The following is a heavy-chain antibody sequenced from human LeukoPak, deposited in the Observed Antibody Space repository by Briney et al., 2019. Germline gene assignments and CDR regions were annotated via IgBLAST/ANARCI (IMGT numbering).Heavy chain of an antibody. J-gene: IGHJ6*03. CDR1: GFTFSSYG. CDR3: ARVRYYDFWSGYPIGYYYMDV. Sequence: GGSLRLSCAASGFTFSSYGMHWVRQAPGKGLEWVAFIRYDGSNKYYADSVKGRFTISRDNAKNSLYLQMNSLRAEDTAVYYCARVRYYDFWSGYPIGYYYMDVWGKGTTVTVSS. V-gene: IGHV3-30*02. CDR2: IRYDGSNK. D-gene: IGHD3-3*01.